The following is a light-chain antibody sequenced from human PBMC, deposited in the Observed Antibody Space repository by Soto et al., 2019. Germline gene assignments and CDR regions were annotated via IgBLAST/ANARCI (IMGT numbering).Light chain of an antibody. CDR2: WAS. CDR1: QSVLYSSNNKNY. V-gene: IGKV4-1*01. CDR3: QQYYSTPFT. Sequence: DIVMTQSPDSLAVSLGERATINCKSSQSVLYSSNNKNYLAWYQQKAGQPPKLLIYWASTRASGVPDRFSGSGSGTDFTLTSSSLQAEDVAVYYCQQYYSTPFTFGPGTKVDIK. J-gene: IGKJ3*01.